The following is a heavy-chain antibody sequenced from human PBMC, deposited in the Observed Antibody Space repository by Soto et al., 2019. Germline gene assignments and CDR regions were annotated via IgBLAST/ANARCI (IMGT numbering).Heavy chain of an antibody. D-gene: IGHD3-22*01. J-gene: IGHJ4*02. V-gene: IGHV3-21*01. CDR1: GFAFNNYG. CDR2: ISKSDYT. CDR3: AREDSIIIPAVSDF. Sequence: GGSLRLSCTVSGFAFNNYGINWVRQAPGKGLEWVPSISKSDYTYYSDSVKGRFTISRDNAKNSVSLQMNTLRVEDTAVYYCAREDSIIIPAVSDFWGLGTLVTVSS.